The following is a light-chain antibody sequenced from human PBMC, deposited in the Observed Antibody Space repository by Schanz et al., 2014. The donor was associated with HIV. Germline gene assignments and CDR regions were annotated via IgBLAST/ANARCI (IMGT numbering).Light chain of an antibody. CDR2: LAS. V-gene: IGKV2-28*01. J-gene: IGKJ4*01. CDR1: QSLLHSNGYSY. Sequence: DVVMTQSPLSLPVTLGQPASISCRSSQSLLHSNGYSYLDWYVQKPGKSPQLLVYLASTRASGVPDRFSGSGSGTDFALKISRVEAEDVGVYYCMQALHIPLTFGGGTKLEIK. CDR3: MQALHIPLT.